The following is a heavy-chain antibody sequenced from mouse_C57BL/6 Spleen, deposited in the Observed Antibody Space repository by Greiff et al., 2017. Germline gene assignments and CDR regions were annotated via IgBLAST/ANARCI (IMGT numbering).Heavy chain of an antibody. CDR1: GFSFNTYA. D-gene: IGHD2-4*01. CDR2: IRSKSNNYAT. J-gene: IGHJ1*03. Sequence: EVQVVASGGGLVQPKGSLKLSCAASGFSFNTYAMNWVRQAPGKGLEWVARIRSKSNNYATYYADSVKDRFTISRDDSESMLYLQMNNLKTEDTAMYYCVRSPPYDYDWYFDVWGTGTTVTVSS. CDR3: VRSPPYDYDWYFDV. V-gene: IGHV10-1*01.